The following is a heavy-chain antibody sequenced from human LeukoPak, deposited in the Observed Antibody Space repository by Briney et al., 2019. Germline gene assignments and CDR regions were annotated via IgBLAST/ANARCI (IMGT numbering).Heavy chain of an antibody. CDR2: VHDNERSA. D-gene: IGHD3/OR15-3a*01. CDR3: VRGHTGTIFGPVPVNPLGY. J-gene: IGHJ4*02. CDR1: GFSFSGHW. V-gene: IGHV3-74*01. Sequence: GGSLRLSCEGSGFSFSGHWMHWVRQAPGKGLVWVSRVHDNERSASYGDSVRGRFTISKDNARNILYLQMDSLRVEDTAVYYCVRGHTGTIFGPVPVNPLGYWGQGTLVTVSS.